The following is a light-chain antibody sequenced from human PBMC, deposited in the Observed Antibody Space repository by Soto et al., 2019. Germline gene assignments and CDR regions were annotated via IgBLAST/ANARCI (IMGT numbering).Light chain of an antibody. V-gene: IGKV4-1*01. J-gene: IGKJ1*01. CDR3: QQYYDTPST. Sequence: DIVMTQSPDSLAVSLGERATINCKSSQSVLYSSNNNNYIAWYQQKPGQPPKLIIYWASTRESGVPDRFSGSGSATDFTLTISSLQAEDVAIYYCQQYYDTPSTFGQGTKVEIK. CDR2: WAS. CDR1: QSVLYSSNNNNY.